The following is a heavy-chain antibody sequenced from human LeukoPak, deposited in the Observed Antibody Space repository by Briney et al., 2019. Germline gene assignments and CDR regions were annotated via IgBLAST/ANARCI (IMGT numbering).Heavy chain of an antibody. CDR3: ARTAYPTSSWFDP. J-gene: IGHJ5*02. V-gene: IGHV1-2*02. D-gene: IGHD6-6*01. CDR1: GYTFTGYY. CDR2: IHPNSGGT. Sequence: ASVKVSCKASGYTFTGYYIHWVRRAPGQGLEWMGWIHPNSGGTKFAQSFQGGVTLTRDTSISTASMELSSLISNDTAVYFCARTAYPTSSWFDPWGQGTQVTVSS.